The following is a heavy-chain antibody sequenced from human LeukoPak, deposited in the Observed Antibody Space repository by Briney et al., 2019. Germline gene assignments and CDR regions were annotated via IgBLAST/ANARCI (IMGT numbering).Heavy chain of an antibody. CDR3: ASTRGSVHLDY. Sequence: GASVKVSCKASGYTFSSYGISWVRQAPGQGLEWMGWINVYNGDTKYAQNVQGRVSMTTDTSTSTAYMDLRSLRSDDTAVYYCASTRGSVHLDYWGQGTLVTVSS. CDR2: INVYNGDT. V-gene: IGHV1-18*01. CDR1: GYTFSSYG. J-gene: IGHJ4*02. D-gene: IGHD1-26*01.